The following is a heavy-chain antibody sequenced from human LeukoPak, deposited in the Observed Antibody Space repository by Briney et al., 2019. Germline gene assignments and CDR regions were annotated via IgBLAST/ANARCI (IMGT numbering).Heavy chain of an antibody. V-gene: IGHV3-15*01. CDR2: IKSNIDGGTT. D-gene: IGHD3-10*01. Sequence: PGGSLRLSCAASGFTFSNDWMSWVRQAPGKGLEWVGRIKSNIDGGTTDYAAPVKGRFTISRDDSKNTLYLQMNSLKTEDTAVYYCSSYKGDVWGKGTTVTVSS. CDR1: GFTFSNDW. CDR3: SSYKGDV. J-gene: IGHJ6*04.